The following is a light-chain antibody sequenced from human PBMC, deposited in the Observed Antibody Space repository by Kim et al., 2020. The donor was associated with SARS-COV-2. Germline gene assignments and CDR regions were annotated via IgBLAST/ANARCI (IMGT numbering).Light chain of an antibody. CDR2: QDS. CDR1: KLGDKY. Sequence: VSPGQTASITCSGEKLGDKYACWYQQKPGQSPVLVIYQDSKRPSGIPERFSGSNSGNTATLTISGTQAMDEADYYCQAWDSSTAVFGGGTQLTVL. CDR3: QAWDSSTAV. J-gene: IGLJ2*01. V-gene: IGLV3-1*01.